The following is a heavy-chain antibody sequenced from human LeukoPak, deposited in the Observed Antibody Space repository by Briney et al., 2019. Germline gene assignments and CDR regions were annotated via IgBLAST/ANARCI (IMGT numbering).Heavy chain of an antibody. CDR1: GGSISSGDYY. V-gene: IGHV4-30-4*01. CDR2: IYYSGST. D-gene: IGHD3-22*01. J-gene: IGHJ3*02. CDR3: ARGRGDYYYDSSGYSHYDAFDI. Sequence: SETLSLTCTVSGGSISSGDYYWSWIRQPPGKGLEWIGYIYYSGSTNYNPSLKSRVTISVDTSKNQFSLKLSSVTAADTAVYYCARGRGDYYYDSSGYSHYDAFDIWGQGTMVTVSS.